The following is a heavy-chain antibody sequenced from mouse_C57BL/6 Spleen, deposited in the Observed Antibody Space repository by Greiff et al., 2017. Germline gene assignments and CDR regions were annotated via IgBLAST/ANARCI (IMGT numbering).Heavy chain of an antibody. CDR3: ARSSVGLRRGGYAMDD. CDR2: IHPNDGGT. Sequence: IQLQQSGPELVKPGASVKMSCKASGYTFTDYNMHWVKQSHGKSLEWIGNIHPNDGGTSYNQKFKGKATLTVNKSSSTAYMELRSLTSEDSAVYYGARSSVGLRRGGYAMDDWGQGTSVTVSS. J-gene: IGHJ4*01. CDR1: GYTFTDYN. V-gene: IGHV1-22*01. D-gene: IGHD2-4*01.